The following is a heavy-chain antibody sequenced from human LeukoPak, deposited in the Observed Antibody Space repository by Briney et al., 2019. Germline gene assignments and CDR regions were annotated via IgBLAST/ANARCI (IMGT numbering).Heavy chain of an antibody. V-gene: IGHV4-59*08. D-gene: IGHD2/OR15-2a*01. J-gene: IGHJ4*02. Sequence: PSETLSLTCTVSGGSISSYYWSWIRPPPGKGLEWIAYISDIGSINNNPSLKSRVTISLDTSKNQSSLKLSSVAAADTAVYYWAGHHPRNTVYFWGQGTLVTVSS. CDR2: ISDIGSI. CDR1: GGSISSYY. CDR3: AGHHPRNTVYF.